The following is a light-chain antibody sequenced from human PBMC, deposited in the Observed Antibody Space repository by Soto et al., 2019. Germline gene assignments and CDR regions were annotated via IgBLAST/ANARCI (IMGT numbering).Light chain of an antibody. CDR1: QSVTSNY. CDR2: GAS. J-gene: IGKJ1*01. CDR3: QQYGSSPGT. Sequence: EVVLTQSPGTLSLSPGERATLSCRASQSVTSNYLAWYQQKPGQAPRLLIYGASTRATVIPDRFSGRGSGTDFTLTICRLEPEDFVVYYCQQYGSSPGTFGQGTKVEIK. V-gene: IGKV3-20*01.